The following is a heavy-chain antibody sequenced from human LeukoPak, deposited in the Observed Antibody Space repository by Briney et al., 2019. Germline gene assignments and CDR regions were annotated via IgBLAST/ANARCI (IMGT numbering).Heavy chain of an antibody. CDR1: GYILTELS. V-gene: IGHV1-24*01. CDR2: FDPEDGEP. CDR3: STARQLFDALDI. J-gene: IGHJ3*02. Sequence: ASVKVSCNVSGYILTELSIHWVRQAPGKGLEWMGGFDPEDGEPIYAQKFQGRFTMTEDTSTDAAYMELSSLRSEDTAVYFCSTARQLFDALDIWGQGTMVTVSS.